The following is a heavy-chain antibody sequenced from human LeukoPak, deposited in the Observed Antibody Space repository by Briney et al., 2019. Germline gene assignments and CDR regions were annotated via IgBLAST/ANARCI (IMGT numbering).Heavy chain of an antibody. D-gene: IGHD2-2*01. Sequence: PGGSLRLSCAASGFTFSSYGMHWVRQAPGKGLEWVAVISYDGSNKYYADSVKGRFTISRDNSKNTLYLQMNSLRAEDTAVYYCAIDIADCSSTSCYVAAAGLDYWGQGTLVTVSS. V-gene: IGHV3-30*03. CDR2: ISYDGSNK. CDR1: GFTFSSYG. J-gene: IGHJ4*02. CDR3: AIDIADCSSTSCYVAAAGLDY.